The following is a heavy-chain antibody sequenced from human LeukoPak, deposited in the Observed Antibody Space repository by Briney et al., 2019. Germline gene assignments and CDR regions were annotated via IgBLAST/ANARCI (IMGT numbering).Heavy chain of an antibody. CDR3: SQPWLCIGAFDI. Sequence: GGSLRLSGAASGFTFSSYAMSWFRQSPGKGLEWVSAISVSGGITYYADSVKGRFTISRDNSKNTPYLQMNSLRAEDTPVYYCSQPWLCIGAFDIWGQGTMVTVSS. V-gene: IGHV3-23*01. CDR1: GFTFSSYA. CDR2: ISVSGGIT. D-gene: IGHD6-19*01. J-gene: IGHJ3*02.